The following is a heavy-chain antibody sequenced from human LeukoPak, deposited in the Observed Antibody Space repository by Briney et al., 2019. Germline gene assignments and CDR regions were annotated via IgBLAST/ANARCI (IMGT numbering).Heavy chain of an antibody. Sequence: GGSLRLSCAASGFTFSSYAMSWVRQAPGKGLEWVSTISGGGGSTYYADSVKGRFTISRDNSKNTLYLQMNSLRAEDTAVYYCAKDLGAYDYVNYWGQGTLVTVSS. V-gene: IGHV3-23*01. CDR1: GFTFSSYA. CDR3: AKDLGAYDYVNY. CDR2: ISGGGGST. J-gene: IGHJ4*02. D-gene: IGHD5-12*01.